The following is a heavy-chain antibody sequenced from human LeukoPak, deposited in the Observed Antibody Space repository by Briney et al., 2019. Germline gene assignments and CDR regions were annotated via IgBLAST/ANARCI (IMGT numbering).Heavy chain of an antibody. Sequence: GGSLRLSCAASGFTFSDYYMSWIRQAPGKGLEWVGRTRNKANSYTTEYAASVKGRFTISRDDSKNSLYLQMNSLKTEDTAVYYCARGGSMRAFDIWGQGTMVTVSS. J-gene: IGHJ3*02. CDR2: TRNKANSYTT. V-gene: IGHV3-72*01. CDR1: GFTFSDYY. CDR3: ARGGSMRAFDI.